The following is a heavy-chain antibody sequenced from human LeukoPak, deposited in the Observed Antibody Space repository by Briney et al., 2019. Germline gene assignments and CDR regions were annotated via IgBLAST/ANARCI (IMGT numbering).Heavy chain of an antibody. Sequence: GGSFRLSCAASGFTFSDAWMIWVRQAPGKGLEWVGRIKSRADGGTPHYAAPVTGRFTISRDDSNGTLFLQMNSLTTEDTAVYYCATQGLLDAFDIWGQGTMVIVSS. CDR1: GFTFSDAW. V-gene: IGHV3-15*01. CDR2: IKSRADGGTP. CDR3: ATQGLLDAFDI. D-gene: IGHD3-22*01. J-gene: IGHJ3*02.